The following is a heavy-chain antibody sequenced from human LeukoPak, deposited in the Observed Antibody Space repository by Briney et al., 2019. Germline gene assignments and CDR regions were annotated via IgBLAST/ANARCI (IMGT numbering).Heavy chain of an antibody. J-gene: IGHJ4*02. CDR1: GGSFSGYY. CDR2: INHSGST. Sequence: PSETLSPTCAVYGGSFSGYYWSWIRQPPGKGLEWIGEINHSGSTNYNPSLKSRVTISVDTSKNQFSLKLSSVTAADTAVYYCARDRTGDGYNPFDYWGQGTLVTVSS. CDR3: ARDRTGDGYNPFDY. D-gene: IGHD5-24*01. V-gene: IGHV4-34*01.